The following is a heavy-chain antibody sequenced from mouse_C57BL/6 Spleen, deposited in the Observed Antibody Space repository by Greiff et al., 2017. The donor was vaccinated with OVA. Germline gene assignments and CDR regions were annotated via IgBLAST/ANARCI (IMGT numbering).Heavy chain of an antibody. CDR3: AAIYYDYDEEYYFDY. Sequence: VKLMESGPELVKPGASVKISCKASGYTFTDYYINWVKQRPGQGLEWIGWIFPGSGSTYYNEKFKGKATLTVDKSSSTAYMLLSSLTSEDSAVYFCAAIYYDYDEEYYFDYWGQGTTLTVSS. J-gene: IGHJ2*01. V-gene: IGHV1-75*01. CDR2: IFPGSGST. CDR1: GYTFTDYY. D-gene: IGHD2-4*01.